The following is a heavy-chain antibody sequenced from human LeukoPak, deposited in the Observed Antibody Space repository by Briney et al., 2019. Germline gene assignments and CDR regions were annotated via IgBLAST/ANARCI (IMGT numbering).Heavy chain of an antibody. J-gene: IGHJ4*02. D-gene: IGHD2-15*01. CDR1: GFTFSNYN. CDR3: ARGRIVGYCSGGSCYGYFDY. CDR2: ISASRIYI. V-gene: IGHV3-21*01. Sequence: GGCLRLSCAASGFTFSNYNMNWVRQRPGKGLEWVSSISASRIYIYYADSVKGRFTISRDNAKNSVYLQMNGLRAEDTAVYYCARGRIVGYCSGGSCYGYFDYWGQGTLVTVSS.